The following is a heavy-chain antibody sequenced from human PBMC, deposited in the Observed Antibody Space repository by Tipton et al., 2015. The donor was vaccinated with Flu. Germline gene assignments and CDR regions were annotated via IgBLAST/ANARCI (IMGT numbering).Heavy chain of an antibody. CDR3: VRRDYSNYVSEPKNWFDF. CDR1: GDAIRSDYL. D-gene: IGHD4-11*01. V-gene: IGHV4-38-2*01. CDR2: IFRSGSG. Sequence: TLSLTCSVSGDAIRSDYLWGWIRQPPGRGLEWIGNIFRSGSGYLNASLKSRVAISIDTSRNQVSLKLTSLTAADTAVYFCVRRDYSNYVSEPKNWFDFWGQGTLVTASS. J-gene: IGHJ5*01.